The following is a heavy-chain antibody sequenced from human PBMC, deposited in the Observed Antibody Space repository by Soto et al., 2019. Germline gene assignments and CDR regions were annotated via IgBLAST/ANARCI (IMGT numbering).Heavy chain of an antibody. CDR2: IIPIFGTA. D-gene: IGHD3-22*01. V-gene: IGHV1-69*06. CDR3: ARRGYYDSSGYDY. Sequence: QVQLVQSGAEVKKPGSSVKVSCKASGGTFSSYAISWVRQAPGQGLEWMGGIIPIFGTANYAQKLQGRVTMTTDTSTSTAYMELRSLRSDDTAVYYCARRGYYDSSGYDYWGQGTLVTVSS. J-gene: IGHJ4*02. CDR1: GGTFSSYA.